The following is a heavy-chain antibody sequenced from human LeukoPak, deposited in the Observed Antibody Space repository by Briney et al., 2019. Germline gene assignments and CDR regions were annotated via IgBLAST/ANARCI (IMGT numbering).Heavy chain of an antibody. CDR2: ISAYNGNT. Sequence: ASVNVSCKASDYTFTNYGISWVRQAPGQGLEWVGWISAYNGNTNYAQNLQDRVTMTTDTSTSAAYMELRSLISDDTAVYYCAREGPVAVAGLDYWGQGTLVTVSS. J-gene: IGHJ4*02. CDR1: DYTFTNYG. D-gene: IGHD6-19*01. V-gene: IGHV1-18*01. CDR3: AREGPVAVAGLDY.